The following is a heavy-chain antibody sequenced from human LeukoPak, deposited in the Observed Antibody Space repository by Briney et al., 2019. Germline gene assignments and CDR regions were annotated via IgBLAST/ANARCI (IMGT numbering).Heavy chain of an antibody. Sequence: GRSLRLSCAASGFTFSSYGMHWVRQAPGKGLEWVAVISYDGSNKYYADSVKGRFTISRDNSKNTLYLQMNSQRAEDTAVYYCAQGAGYCSGGSCYSIDNWGQGTLVTVSS. J-gene: IGHJ4*02. V-gene: IGHV3-30*18. CDR2: ISYDGSNK. CDR1: GFTFSSYG. CDR3: AQGAGYCSGGSCYSIDN. D-gene: IGHD2-15*01.